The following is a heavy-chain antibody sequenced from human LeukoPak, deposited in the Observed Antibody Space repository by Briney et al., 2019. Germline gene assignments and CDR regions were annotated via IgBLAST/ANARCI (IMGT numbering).Heavy chain of an antibody. CDR2: IIPIFGTA. V-gene: IGHV1-69*13. CDR3: ARDWSRRTITKGAFDI. J-gene: IGHJ3*02. CDR1: GGTFCSYA. D-gene: IGHD3-10*01. Sequence: ASVKVSCKASGGTFCSYAISWVRQAPGQGLEWMGGIIPIFGTANYAQKFQGRVTITADESTSTAYMELSSLRSEDTAVYYCARDWSRRTITKGAFDIWGQGTMVTVSS.